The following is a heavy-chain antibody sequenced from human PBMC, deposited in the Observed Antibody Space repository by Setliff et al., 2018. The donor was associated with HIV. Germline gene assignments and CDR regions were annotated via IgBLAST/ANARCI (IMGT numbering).Heavy chain of an antibody. D-gene: IGHD2-21*02. J-gene: IGHJ4*02. CDR3: ATTECRGADCPQMYDY. CDR1: GVSISSYY. Sequence: PSETLSRTCTVSGVSISSYYWSWIRQPPGKGLEWIGYIYYSGSTNHNPSLKSRVTISVEASKRQWSLKLNSVTAADTAVYYCATTECRGADCPQMYDYWGQGILVTVSS. V-gene: IGHV4-59*12. CDR2: IYYSGST.